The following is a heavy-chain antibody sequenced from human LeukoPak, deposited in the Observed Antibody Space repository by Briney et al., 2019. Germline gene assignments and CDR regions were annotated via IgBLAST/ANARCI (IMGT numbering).Heavy chain of an antibody. V-gene: IGHV3-33*08. D-gene: IGHD5-12*01. CDR2: IWYDGSTK. CDR1: GFTFSNYG. Sequence: GGSLRLSCAASGFTFSNYGMHWVRQAPGKGLEWVAVIWYDGSTKYYADSVKGRFTISRDNSKNTLYLQMDSLRAEDTAIYFCARGRVATPPYGMDVWGQGTTVTVSS. J-gene: IGHJ6*02. CDR3: ARGRVATPPYGMDV.